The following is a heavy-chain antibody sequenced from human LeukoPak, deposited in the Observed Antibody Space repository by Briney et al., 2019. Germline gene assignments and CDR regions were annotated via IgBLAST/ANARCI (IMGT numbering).Heavy chain of an antibody. CDR2: IKQDGSEK. J-gene: IGHJ5*02. CDR1: GFTFSSYS. V-gene: IGHV3-7*01. D-gene: IGHD1-1*01. CDR3: ARDLQLNQPLNWFDP. Sequence: GGSLRLSCAASGFTFSSYSMSWVRQAPGKGLEWVANIKQDGSEKYYVDSVKGRFTISRDNAKNSLYLQMNSLRAEDTAVYYCARDLQLNQPLNWFDPWGQGTLVTVSS.